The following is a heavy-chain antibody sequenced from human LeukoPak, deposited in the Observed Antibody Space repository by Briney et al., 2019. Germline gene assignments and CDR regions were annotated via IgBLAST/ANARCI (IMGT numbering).Heavy chain of an antibody. CDR3: ARDITGTTGLGVDAFDI. CDR1: GYTFTGYY. J-gene: IGHJ3*02. V-gene: IGHV1-2*04. D-gene: IGHD1-20*01. Sequence: ASVKVSCKASGYTFTGYYMHWVRQAPGQGLEWMGWINPNSGGTNYAQKFQRWVTMTRDTSISTAYMELSRLRSDDTAVYYCARDITGTTGLGVDAFDIWGQGTMVTVSS. CDR2: INPNSGGT.